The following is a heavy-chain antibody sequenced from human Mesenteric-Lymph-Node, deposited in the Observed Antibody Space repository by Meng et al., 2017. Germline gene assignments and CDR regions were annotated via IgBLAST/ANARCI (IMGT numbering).Heavy chain of an antibody. V-gene: IGHV3-23*01. CDR2: VSGSGGST. CDR1: GFTFARYA. CDR3: TRNEA. Sequence: GGSLRLSCAASGFTFARYAMTWVRQAPGKGLEWVSTVSGSGGSTSYADSVKGRFTISRDNPNKSLYLQMDSLRAEDTAVYYCTRNEAWGQGTLVTVSS. J-gene: IGHJ5*02.